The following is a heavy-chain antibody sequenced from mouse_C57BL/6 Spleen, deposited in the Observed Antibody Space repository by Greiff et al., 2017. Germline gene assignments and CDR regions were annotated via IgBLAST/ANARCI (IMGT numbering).Heavy chain of an antibody. Sequence: QVQLQQSGAELAKPGASVKLSCKASGYTFTSYWMHWVKQRPGQGLEWIGYINPSSGYTKYNQKFKDKATLTADKSSSTAYMQLRSLTYEDSAVYYCARWEDYYDYDGKKNAMDYWGQGTSVTVSS. CDR3: ARWEDYYDYDGKKNAMDY. CDR2: INPSSGYT. J-gene: IGHJ4*01. D-gene: IGHD2-4*01. CDR1: GYTFTSYW. V-gene: IGHV1-7*01.